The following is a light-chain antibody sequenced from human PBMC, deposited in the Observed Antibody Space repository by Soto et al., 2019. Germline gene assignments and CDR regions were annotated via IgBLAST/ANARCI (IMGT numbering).Light chain of an antibody. CDR3: LQDYNYPPT. CDR2: AAS. Sequence: AIQMTQSPSSLSASVGDRVTITCRASQGIRNDLGWYQQKPGKATKLLIYAASSLQSGVPSRFSRSESGTDFALTISSLQPEDFATYYCLQDYNYPPTFGGGTKVAIK. J-gene: IGKJ4*01. V-gene: IGKV1-6*01. CDR1: QGIRND.